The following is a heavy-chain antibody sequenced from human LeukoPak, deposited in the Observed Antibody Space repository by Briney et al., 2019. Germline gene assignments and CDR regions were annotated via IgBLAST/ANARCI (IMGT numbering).Heavy chain of an antibody. D-gene: IGHD3-10*01. CDR1: GYTFTGYY. CDR2: INPNSGGT. J-gene: IGHJ4*02. Sequence: VASVKVSCKASGYTFTGYYMHWVRQAPGQGLEWMGWINPNSGGTNYAQKFQGRVTMTRDTSISTAYMELSRLRSDDTAVYYCARTNYYGSGSYSYFDYWGQGTLVTVSS. V-gene: IGHV1-2*02. CDR3: ARTNYYGSGSYSYFDY.